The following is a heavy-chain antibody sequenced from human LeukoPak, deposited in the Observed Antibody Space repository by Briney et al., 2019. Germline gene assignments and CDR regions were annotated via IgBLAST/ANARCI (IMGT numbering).Heavy chain of an antibody. CDR1: GFTFGDYA. Sequence: PGGSLRLSCTASGFTFGDYAMSWFRQAPGKGLEWVGFIRSKAYGGTTEYAASVKSRFTISRDDSKSIAYLQMNSLKTEDTAVYYCTRPRVVVPADPNWFDPWGQGTLVTVSS. D-gene: IGHD2-2*01. J-gene: IGHJ5*02. CDR3: TRPRVVVPADPNWFDP. CDR2: IRSKAYGGTT. V-gene: IGHV3-49*03.